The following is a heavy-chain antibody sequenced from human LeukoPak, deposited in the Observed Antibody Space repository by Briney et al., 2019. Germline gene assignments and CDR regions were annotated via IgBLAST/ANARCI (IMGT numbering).Heavy chain of an antibody. Sequence: PSETLSLTCTVSGGSISSYYWSWIRQPPGKGLEWIGYIYYSGSTNYNPSPKSRVTISVDTSKNQFSLKLNSVTAADTAVYYCARGYCTGSNCYLSFDYWGQGTLVIVSS. D-gene: IGHD2-2*01. CDR2: IYYSGST. CDR3: ARGYCTGSNCYLSFDY. V-gene: IGHV4-59*08. J-gene: IGHJ4*02. CDR1: GGSISSYY.